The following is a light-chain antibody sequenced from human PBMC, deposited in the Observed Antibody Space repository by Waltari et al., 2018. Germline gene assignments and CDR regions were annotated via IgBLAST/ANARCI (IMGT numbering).Light chain of an antibody. J-gene: IGKJ1*01. CDR1: QSISSR. V-gene: IGKV1-5*03. Sequence: DIQMTQSPSTLSASVGDKVTITCRASQSISSRLAWYQQKPGKAPKFLIYRASDLESGVPSRFSGSGSGTEFTLTITCLQPEDFATYHCQQYDTYSRTFGQGTRIEV. CDR2: RAS. CDR3: QQYDTYSRT.